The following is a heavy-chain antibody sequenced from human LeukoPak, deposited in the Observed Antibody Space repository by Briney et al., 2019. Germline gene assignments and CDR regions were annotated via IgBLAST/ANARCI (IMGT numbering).Heavy chain of an antibody. V-gene: IGHV3-23*01. CDR1: GFTFKNCA. CDR2: INYSGGHK. J-gene: IGHJ4*02. CDR3: AKDDSMTLDHFDY. Sequence: GGSLRLSCVASGFTFKNCAMSWVRQAPGKRLEWVSGINYSGGHKYYADSVKGRFTISRDSSKNTLSLQMNSLTTEDTAVYYCAKDDSMTLDHFDYWGQGALVTVSS. D-gene: IGHD4-11*01.